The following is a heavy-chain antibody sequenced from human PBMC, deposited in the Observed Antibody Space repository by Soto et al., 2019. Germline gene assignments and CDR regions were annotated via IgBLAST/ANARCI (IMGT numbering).Heavy chain of an antibody. V-gene: IGHV4-30-2*01. CDR1: GDSYSISTYS. CDR3: AGMPYTSGLRFDP. J-gene: IGHJ5*02. Sequence: SETLSLTCNMSGDSYSISTYSWSWIRQPPGKALQWIGFIYQSGVTSYNPSLASRVSISLDRSNNQCSLKLKSVTAADTAVYFCAGMPYTSGLRFDPWGPGTLVTV. D-gene: IGHD6-19*01. CDR2: IYQSGVT.